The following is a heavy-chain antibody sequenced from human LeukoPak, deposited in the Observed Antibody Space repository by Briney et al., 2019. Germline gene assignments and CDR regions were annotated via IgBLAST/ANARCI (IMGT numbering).Heavy chain of an antibody. J-gene: IGHJ4*02. D-gene: IGHD6-6*01. CDR1: GFTFSSYP. CDR2: ISGSGSST. V-gene: IGHV3-23*01. Sequence: GGSLRLSCTASGFTFSSYPMTWVRQAPGKGLEWVSSISGSGSSTYYADSVKGRFTISRDNSKHTLYLQMNSLRAEDTAVYYCAKDLRSSWNDYWGQGTLVTVSS. CDR3: AKDLRSSWNDY.